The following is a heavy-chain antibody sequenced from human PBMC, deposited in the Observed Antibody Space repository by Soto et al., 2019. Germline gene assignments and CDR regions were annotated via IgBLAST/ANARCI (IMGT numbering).Heavy chain of an antibody. D-gene: IGHD2-21*02. J-gene: IGHJ6*03. CDR1: SDSISRSHW. CDR2: IYYSGSV. CDR3: ARGSFVTHNYSYPMDV. Sequence: PSETLSLTCAVSSDSISRSHWLTWVRQSPGKGLEWLGDIYYSGSVYYNPSLRSRISISMDKSNNQFSLNLSSVTAADTAVYFCARGSFVTHNYSYPMDVWGKGTPVTV. V-gene: IGHV4-4*02.